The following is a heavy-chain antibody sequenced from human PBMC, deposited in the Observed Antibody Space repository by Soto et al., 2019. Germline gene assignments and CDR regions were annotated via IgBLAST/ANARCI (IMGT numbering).Heavy chain of an antibody. Sequence: GASVKVSCKASGYTFTSYGISWVRQAPGQGLEWMGWISAYNGNTNYAQKLQGRVTMTTDPSTSTAYMELRSLRSDDTAVYYCTGCLHYDTTGPNFADWGQGTLVTVSS. D-gene: IGHD1-1*01. V-gene: IGHV1-18*01. CDR2: ISAYNGNT. CDR1: GYTFTSYG. CDR3: TGCLHYDTTGPNFAD. J-gene: IGHJ4*02.